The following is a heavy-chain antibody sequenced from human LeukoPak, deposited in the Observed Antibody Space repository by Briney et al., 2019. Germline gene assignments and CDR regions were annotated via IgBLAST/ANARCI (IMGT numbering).Heavy chain of an antibody. CDR2: MNPNSGNT. D-gene: IGHD2-15*01. J-gene: IGHJ6*02. V-gene: IGHV1-8*01. CDR1: GYTFTSYD. CDR3: ARVGYCSGGSCYATYYYGMDV. Sequence: KPGASVKVSCKASGYTFTSYDINWVRQATGQGPEWMGWMNPNSGNTGYAQKIQGRVTMTRNTSISTAYMELSSLRSEDTAVYYCARVGYCSGGSCYATYYYGMDVWGQGTTVTVSS.